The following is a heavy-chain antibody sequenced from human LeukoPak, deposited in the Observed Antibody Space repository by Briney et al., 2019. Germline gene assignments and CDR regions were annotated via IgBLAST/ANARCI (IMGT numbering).Heavy chain of an antibody. CDR2: IYHSGST. V-gene: IGHV4-30-2*01. Sequence: SETLSLTCAVSGGSISSGGYSRSWIRQPPGKGLEWIGYIYHSGSTYYNPSLKRRVTISVDRSKHQFSLKLSSVTAADTAVYYCARVSLGYCSGGSCYDYYFDYWGQGTLVTVSS. CDR1: GGSISSGGYS. D-gene: IGHD2-15*01. J-gene: IGHJ4*02. CDR3: ARVSLGYCSGGSCYDYYFDY.